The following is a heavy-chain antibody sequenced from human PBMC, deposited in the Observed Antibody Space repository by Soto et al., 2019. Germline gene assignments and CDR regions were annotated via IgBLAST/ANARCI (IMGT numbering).Heavy chain of an antibody. CDR1: GYAFTTYG. J-gene: IGHJ4*02. D-gene: IGHD1-1*01. CDR2: ISAHSGNT. CDR3: ARGRYGDY. V-gene: IGHV1-18*01. Sequence: QVHLVQSGAEVKKPGASVKVSCKGSGYAFTTYGITWVRQAPGQGLEWMGWISAHSGNTNYAQKLQGRVTVTRDTSTSTAYMELRSLRSNYTAVYYCARGRYGDYWGQGALVTVSS.